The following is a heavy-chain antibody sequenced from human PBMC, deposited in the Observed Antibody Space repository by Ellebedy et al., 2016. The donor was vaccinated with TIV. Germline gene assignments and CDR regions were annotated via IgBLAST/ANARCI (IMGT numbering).Heavy chain of an antibody. D-gene: IGHD2-15*01. CDR3: ARGEPFHIVGN. CDR1: GYTFTRYD. Sequence: ASVQVSCXASGYTFTRYDINWVRQAPGQGLEWMGWMNPNSGNTGYAQKFQGRVTMTRNTSISTAYMELSSLRSEDTAVYYCARGEPFHIVGNWGQGTLVTVSS. J-gene: IGHJ4*02. CDR2: MNPNSGNT. V-gene: IGHV1-8*01.